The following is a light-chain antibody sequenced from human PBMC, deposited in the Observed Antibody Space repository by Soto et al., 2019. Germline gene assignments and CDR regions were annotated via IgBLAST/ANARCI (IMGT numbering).Light chain of an antibody. J-gene: IGLJ2*01. CDR1: SSDVGGYNY. V-gene: IGLV2-14*01. CDR3: SSYTSSSTDVV. CDR2: DVS. Sequence: SALTQPASLSGSPGQSITISCTGTSSDVGGYNYVSWYQQHPGKAPKLMIYDVSNRPSGVPNRFSGSKSGNTASLTISGLQAEDEADYYCSSYTSSSTDVVFGGGTKLTVL.